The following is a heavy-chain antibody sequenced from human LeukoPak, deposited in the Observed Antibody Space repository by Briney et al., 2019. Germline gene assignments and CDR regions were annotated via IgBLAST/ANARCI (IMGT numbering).Heavy chain of an antibody. CDR3: ARVYDSVWGSYRPFDY. CDR2: INHSGST. CDR1: GGSFSGYY. Sequence: SETLSLTCAVYGGSFSGYYWSWIRQPPGKGLEWIGEINHSGSTNYNPSLKSRVTISVDTSKNQFSLKLSSVTAADTAVYYCARVYDSVWGSYRPFDYWGQGTLVTVSS. J-gene: IGHJ4*02. D-gene: IGHD3-16*02. V-gene: IGHV4-34*01.